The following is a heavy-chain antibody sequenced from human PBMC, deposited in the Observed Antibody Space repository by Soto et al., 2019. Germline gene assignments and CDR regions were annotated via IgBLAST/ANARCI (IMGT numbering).Heavy chain of an antibody. CDR3: AKEGGTTYCGGDCYSNFDY. D-gene: IGHD2-21*02. J-gene: IGHJ4*02. CDR2: ISGSGGST. V-gene: IGHV3-23*01. CDR1: GFTLSSYA. Sequence: GGSLRLSCAASGFTLSSYAMSWVRQAPGKGLEWVSAISGSGGSTYYADSVKGRFTISRDNSKNTLYLQMNSLRAEDTAVYYCAKEGGTTYCGGDCYSNFDYWGQGTLVTVSS.